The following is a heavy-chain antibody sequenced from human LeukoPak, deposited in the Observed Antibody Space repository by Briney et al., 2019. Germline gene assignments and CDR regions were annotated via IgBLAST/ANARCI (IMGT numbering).Heavy chain of an antibody. Sequence: SETLSLTCTVSGXSISSSSYYWGWIRQPPGKGLEWIGSIYYSGSTYYNPSLKSRVTISVDTSKNQFSLKLSSVTAADTAVYYCARLAPTVAATMGDYWGQGTLVTVSS. CDR2: IYYSGST. D-gene: IGHD6-19*01. J-gene: IGHJ4*02. CDR3: ARLAPTVAATMGDY. V-gene: IGHV4-39*01. CDR1: GXSISSSSYY.